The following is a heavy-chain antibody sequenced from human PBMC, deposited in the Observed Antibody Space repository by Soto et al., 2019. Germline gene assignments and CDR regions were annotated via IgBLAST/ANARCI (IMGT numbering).Heavy chain of an antibody. CDR2: IDPIDSKT. CDR3: AIRIAEAGGYYYYAFDV. J-gene: IGHJ6*02. D-gene: IGHD6-13*01. V-gene: IGHV5-10-1*01. Sequence: PGESLKISCKGSGYNFDTYWINWVRQTPGKGLEWMGRIDPIDSKTKYSPSLEGHITISVDKSISTTYLQWSSLKASDTAIYYCAIRIAEAGGYYYYAFDVCGQGTAVTVAS. CDR1: GYNFDTYW.